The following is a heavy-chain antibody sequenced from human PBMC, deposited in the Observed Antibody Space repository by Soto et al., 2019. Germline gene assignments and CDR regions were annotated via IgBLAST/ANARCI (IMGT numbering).Heavy chain of an antibody. CDR2: INHSGST. D-gene: IGHD2-15*01. V-gene: IGHV4-34*01. CDR1: GGSFSGYY. J-gene: IGHJ5*02. CDR3: ARGFEGYCSGGSCDVDP. Sequence: LTCAVYGGSFSGYYWSWIRQPPGKGLEWIGEINHSGSTNYNPSLKSRVTISVDTSKNQFSLKLSSVTAADTAVYYCARGFEGYCSGGSCDVDPWGQGTLVTVSS.